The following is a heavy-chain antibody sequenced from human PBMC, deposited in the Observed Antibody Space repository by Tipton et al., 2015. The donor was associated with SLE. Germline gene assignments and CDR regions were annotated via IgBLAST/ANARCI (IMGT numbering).Heavy chain of an antibody. V-gene: IGHV3-21*01. J-gene: IGHJ6*02. CDR2: ISSSSSYI. CDR1: GFTFSSYS. D-gene: IGHD2-15*01. Sequence: SLRLSCAASGFTFSSYSMSWVRQAPGKGLEWVSSISSSSSYIYYADSVKGRFTISRDNAKNSLYLQMNSLRAEDTAVYYCARKGYCSGGSCYSYYYYGMDVWGQGSTVTVSS. CDR3: ARKGYCSGGSCYSYYYYGMDV.